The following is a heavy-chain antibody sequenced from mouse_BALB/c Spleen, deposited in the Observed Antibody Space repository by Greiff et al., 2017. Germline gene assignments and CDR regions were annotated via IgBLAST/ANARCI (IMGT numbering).Heavy chain of an antibody. CDR2: IYPSDSYT. CDR3: TRAGGRPFDY. Sequence: QVQLQQSGAELVRPGASVKLSCKASGYTFTSYWINWVKQRPGQGLEWIGNIYPSDSYTNYNQKFKDKATLTVDKSSSTAYMQLSSPTSEDSAVYYCTRAGGRPFDYWGQGTTLTVSS. V-gene: IGHV1-69*02. CDR1: GYTFTSYW. D-gene: IGHD1-1*01. J-gene: IGHJ2*01.